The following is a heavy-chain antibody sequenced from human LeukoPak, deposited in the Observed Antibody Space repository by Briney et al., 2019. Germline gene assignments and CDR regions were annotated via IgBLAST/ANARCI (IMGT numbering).Heavy chain of an antibody. CDR2: ISSSSSYI. CDR3: AREKRLGELSLSSNFDY. CDR1: GFTFSSYS. D-gene: IGHD3-16*02. Sequence: GGPLRLSCAASGFTFSSYSMNWVRQAPGKGLEWVSSISSSSSYIYYADSVKGRFTISRDNAKNSLYLQMNSLRAEDTAVYYCAREKRLGELSLSSNFDYWGQGTLVTVSS. V-gene: IGHV3-21*01. J-gene: IGHJ4*02.